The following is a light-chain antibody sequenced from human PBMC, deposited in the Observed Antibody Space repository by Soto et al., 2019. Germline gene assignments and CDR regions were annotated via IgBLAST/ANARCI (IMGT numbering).Light chain of an antibody. V-gene: IGLV2-14*02. CDR1: SSDVGSYNL. CDR2: EVS. CDR3: SSYTGTSPPLV. Sequence: SALTQPASVSGSPGQSITISCTGTSSDVGSYNLVSWYQQHPGKAPKLMISEVSNRPSGVSNRFSGSKSGNTASLTISGLQADDEADYYCSSYTGTSPPLVFGGGTKRPS. J-gene: IGLJ3*02.